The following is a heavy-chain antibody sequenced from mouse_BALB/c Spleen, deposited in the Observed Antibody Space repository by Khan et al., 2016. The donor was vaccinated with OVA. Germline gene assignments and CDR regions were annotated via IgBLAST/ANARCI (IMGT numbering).Heavy chain of an antibody. CDR2: IDPANGDV. Sequence: VQLKESGADFVKPGASVKLSCTASGFNIKDTYMHWINQRPQQGLVWIGRIDPANGDVKYDPKFQDKATIAADASSNTAYLQLSRLTSEDPAVYYCIRGVYSGLFAYWGQGTLVTVSA. D-gene: IGHD6-1*01. CDR3: IRGVYSGLFAY. V-gene: IGHV14-3*02. CDR1: GFNIKDTY. J-gene: IGHJ3*01.